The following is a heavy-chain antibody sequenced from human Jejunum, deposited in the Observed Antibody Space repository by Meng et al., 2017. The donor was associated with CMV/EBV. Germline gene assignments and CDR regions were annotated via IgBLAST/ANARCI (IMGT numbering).Heavy chain of an antibody. D-gene: IGHD5-24*01. CDR2: IYWNDDK. V-gene: IGHV2-5*01. Sequence: LNTNRVGVACLRQPPGKALEWLAHIYWNDDKRYSPFLKHRLSITKDTSKNQVVLTMTNMDPVDTATYYCARLEMVLVPPSILIDSWGQGTLVTVSS. CDR1: LNTNRVG. CDR3: ARLEMVLVPPSILIDS. J-gene: IGHJ4*02.